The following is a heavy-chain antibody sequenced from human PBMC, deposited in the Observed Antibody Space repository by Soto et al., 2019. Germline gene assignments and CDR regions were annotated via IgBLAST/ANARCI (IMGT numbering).Heavy chain of an antibody. J-gene: IGHJ4*02. Sequence: QVQLVESGGGVVQPGRSLRLSCAASGFTFSSYGMHWVRQAPGKGLEWVAVIWYDGSNKYYADSVKGRFTISRDNSKNTLYLQRNSLRAEDTAVYYCARGGMTTVTTRASWYFDYWGQGTLVTVSS. CDR1: GFTFSSYG. V-gene: IGHV3-33*01. CDR2: IWYDGSNK. CDR3: ARGGMTTVTTRASWYFDY. D-gene: IGHD4-17*01.